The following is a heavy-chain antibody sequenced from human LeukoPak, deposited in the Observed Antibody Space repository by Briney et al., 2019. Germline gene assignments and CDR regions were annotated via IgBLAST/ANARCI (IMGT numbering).Heavy chain of an antibody. Sequence: GGSLRLSCAASGFSFSSYRMNWVRQAPGKGLEWVSGISWNSGSIGYADSVKGRFTISRDNAKNSLYLQMNSLRAEDTALYYCAKDMRDTAMASLDYWGQGTLVTVSS. CDR3: AKDMRDTAMASLDY. CDR1: GFSFSSYR. V-gene: IGHV3-9*01. CDR2: ISWNSGSI. D-gene: IGHD5-18*01. J-gene: IGHJ4*02.